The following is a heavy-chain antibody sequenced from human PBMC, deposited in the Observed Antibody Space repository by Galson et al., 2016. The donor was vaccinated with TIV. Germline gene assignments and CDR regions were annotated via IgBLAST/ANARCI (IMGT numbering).Heavy chain of an antibody. V-gene: IGHV3-23*01. Sequence: SLRLSCAASGFTFSSYAMTWVRQAPGKGLEWVSGITGSGAYTDYGDSVKGRFTISRDNSKNTLYLQMSSLRAEDTAVYFCAKESEPHPMGSDWHYWGQGTLVTVSA. CDR3: AKESEPHPMGSDWHY. CDR1: GFTFSSYA. D-gene: IGHD6-19*01. J-gene: IGHJ4*02. CDR2: ITGSGAYT.